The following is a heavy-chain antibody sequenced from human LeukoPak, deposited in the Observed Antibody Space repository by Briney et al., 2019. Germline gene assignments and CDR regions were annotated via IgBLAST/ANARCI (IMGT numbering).Heavy chain of an antibody. J-gene: IGHJ4*02. Sequence: ASVKVSCKASGYTFTSYYMHWVRQAPGQGLEWMGIINPSGGSTSYAQKFQGRVTMTRDTSTSTVYMELSSLRSEDTAAYYCARPLNDYGDWKLLDYWGQGTLVTVSS. CDR2: INPSGGST. D-gene: IGHD4-17*01. CDR1: GYTFTSYY. CDR3: ARPLNDYGDWKLLDY. V-gene: IGHV1-46*01.